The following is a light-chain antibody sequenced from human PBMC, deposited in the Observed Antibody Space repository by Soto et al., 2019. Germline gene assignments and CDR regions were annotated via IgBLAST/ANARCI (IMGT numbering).Light chain of an antibody. Sequence: EIVLTQSPGTLSLSPGERATLSCRASQSVSSSYLAWYQQKPGQAPRLLIYGASSRATGIPDRFSGSGSGTGFTLTISRLEPEDFAVYYCQQYGSSRWTFGQGTRLEIK. CDR3: QQYGSSRWT. J-gene: IGKJ5*01. V-gene: IGKV3-20*01. CDR2: GAS. CDR1: QSVSSSY.